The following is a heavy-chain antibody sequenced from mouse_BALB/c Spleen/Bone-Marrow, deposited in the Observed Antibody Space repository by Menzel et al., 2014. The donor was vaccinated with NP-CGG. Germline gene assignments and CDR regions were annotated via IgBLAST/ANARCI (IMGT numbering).Heavy chain of an antibody. J-gene: IGHJ2*01. CDR1: GYTFSNYC. D-gene: IGHD3-1*01. Sequence: VQLKESGTVLARPGAAVKMSCKASGYTFSNYCMHWVKQRPGQGLEWIGTIYPGNSDTTYNQKFQGKAKLTAVTSTSTAYMELSSLTNEDSAVYYCTTLARNNFDYWGQGTTLTVSS. V-gene: IGHV1-5*01. CDR3: TTLARNNFDY. CDR2: IYPGNSDT.